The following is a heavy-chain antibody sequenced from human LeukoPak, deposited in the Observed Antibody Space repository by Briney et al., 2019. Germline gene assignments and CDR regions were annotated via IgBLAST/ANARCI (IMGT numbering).Heavy chain of an antibody. CDR2: IYFSGNT. J-gene: IGHJ4*02. CDR1: SGSIDNYY. D-gene: IGHD3-3*01. CDR3: ARHLWSEYHKFDY. V-gene: IGHV4-59*01. Sequence: SETLSLTCTISSGSIDNYYWSWIRQPAGKGLGWIGQIYFSGNTNYNPTLKSRVTISVARSKNQFSLKLSSVTAADTAVYYCARHLWSEYHKFDYWGQGTLVTVSS.